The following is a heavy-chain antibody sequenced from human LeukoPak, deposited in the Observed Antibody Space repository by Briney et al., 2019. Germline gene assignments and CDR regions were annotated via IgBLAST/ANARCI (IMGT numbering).Heavy chain of an antibody. Sequence: GGSLKISFKGPGYIFKNFRISWVRQIPGKGLEWRRRFDTSDAFTNYSPSFQGHVTKSADKSISIAKRQWSRLKASDCVIYYDARYSAPRDWFDPWGEGTLVTVPA. CDR3: ARYSAPRDWFDP. D-gene: IGHD2-21*01. J-gene: IGHJ5*02. V-gene: IGHV5-10-1*01. CDR1: GYIFKNFR. CDR2: FDTSDAFT.